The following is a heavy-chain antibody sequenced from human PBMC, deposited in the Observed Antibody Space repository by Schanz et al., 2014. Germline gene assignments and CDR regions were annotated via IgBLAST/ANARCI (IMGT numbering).Heavy chain of an antibody. Sequence: QVQLVQSGAEVKKPGASVKVSCKASGYTFTSYGINWVRQAPGQGLEWMGWISAYRNEDTNSAQRFQGRLTMTTDTSTSTAYMELSSLRSDVTAVYYGARGFDYWDRWGQGTMXVVSS. CDR3: ARGFDYWDR. CDR1: GYTFTSYG. D-gene: IGHD3-3*01. J-gene: IGHJ4*02. CDR2: ISAYRNEDT. V-gene: IGHV1-18*01.